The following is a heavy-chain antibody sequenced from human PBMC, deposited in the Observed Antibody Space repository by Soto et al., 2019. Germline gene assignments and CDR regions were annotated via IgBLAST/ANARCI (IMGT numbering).Heavy chain of an antibody. CDR1: GYSFTLYW. V-gene: IGHV5-10-1*01. Sequence: PGESLKISCKDSGYSFTLYWISWVRQMPGKCLEWMGRIDPSDSYTNYSPSFEGHVTISADKSVSTAYLQWSSLRASDTAMYYCVRLDHDYGSGTWFDYWGQGTLVTVSS. D-gene: IGHD3-10*01. CDR2: IDPSDSYT. J-gene: IGHJ4*02. CDR3: VRLDHDYGSGTWFDY.